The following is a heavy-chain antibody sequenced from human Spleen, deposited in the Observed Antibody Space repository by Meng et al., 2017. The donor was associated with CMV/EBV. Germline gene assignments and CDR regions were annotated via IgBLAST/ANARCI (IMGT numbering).Heavy chain of an antibody. D-gene: IGHD4-17*01. CDR3: AKDAPSYGVSPSYYYYGVDV. CDR1: GFTFSGYE. V-gene: IGHV3-48*03. CDR2: ISSSGNTK. J-gene: IGHJ6*02. Sequence: GESLKISCAASGFTFSGYEMNWVRLAPGKGLEWVSYISSSGNTKYYADSVKGRFTISRDNAKSSLYLQMNSLRPEDTAVYYCAKDAPSYGVSPSYYYYGVDVWGQGTTVTVS.